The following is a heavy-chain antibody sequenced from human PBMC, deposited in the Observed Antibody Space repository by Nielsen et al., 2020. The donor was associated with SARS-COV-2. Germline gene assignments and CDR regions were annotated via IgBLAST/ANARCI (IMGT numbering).Heavy chain of an antibody. CDR1: GFTFDDYA. V-gene: IGHV3-9*01. Sequence: SLKISCAASGFTFDDYAMHWVRQAPGKGLEWVSGISWNSGSIGYADSVKGRFTISRDVTENSLYLQMNNLRAEDTAIYYCTRDLHDYWGQGTLVTVSS. J-gene: IGHJ4*02. CDR2: ISWNSGSI. CDR3: TRDLHDY.